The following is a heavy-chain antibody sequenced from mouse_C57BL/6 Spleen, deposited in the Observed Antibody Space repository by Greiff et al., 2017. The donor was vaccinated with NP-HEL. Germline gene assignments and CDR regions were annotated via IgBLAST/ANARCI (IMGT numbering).Heavy chain of an antibody. CDR1: GFTFSSYA. D-gene: IGHD1-1*01. CDR2: ISDGGSYT. CDR3: ARDENDYGSSPWYFDV. V-gene: IGHV5-4*01. J-gene: IGHJ1*03. Sequence: EVQVVESGGGLVKPGGSLKLSCAASGFTFSSYAMSWVRQTPEKRLEWVATISDGGSYTYYPDNVKGRFTISRDNAKNNLYLQMSHLKSEDTAMYYCARDENDYGSSPWYFDVWGTGTTVTVSS.